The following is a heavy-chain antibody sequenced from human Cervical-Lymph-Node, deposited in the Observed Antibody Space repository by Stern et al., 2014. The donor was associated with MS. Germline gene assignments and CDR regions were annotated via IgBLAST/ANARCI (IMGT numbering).Heavy chain of an antibody. CDR3: ATLGWADY. J-gene: IGHJ4*02. CDR1: GFSFSSYW. Sequence: EVQLVESGGGLVQPGGSLRLSCAASGFSFSSYWMHWVRQAPGKGLVLVSRIDSDGITTGYADSGKGRFTISRDNAKNTLYLQMNSLRAEDTAVYYCATLGWADYWGQGTLVTVSS. CDR2: IDSDGITT. V-gene: IGHV3-74*02. D-gene: IGHD5-24*01.